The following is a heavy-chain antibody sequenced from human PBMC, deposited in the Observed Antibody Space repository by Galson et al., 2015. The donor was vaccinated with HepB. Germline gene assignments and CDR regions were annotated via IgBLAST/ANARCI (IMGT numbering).Heavy chain of an antibody. Sequence: SLRLSCAASGFTLSSIDMHWVRQAPGKGLEYVAVISSNGGSTHYAESVKGRFTISRDNSKNMLYFQMSSLRDEDTAVYYCMGWAWQLEREFDYWGQGIPVTLSS. J-gene: IGHJ4*02. CDR3: MGWAWQLEREFDY. CDR2: ISSNGGST. D-gene: IGHD1-1*01. CDR1: GFTLSSID. V-gene: IGHV3-64D*06.